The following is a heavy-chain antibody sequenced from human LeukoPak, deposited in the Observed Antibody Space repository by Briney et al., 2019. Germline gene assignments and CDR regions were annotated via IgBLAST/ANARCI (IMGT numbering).Heavy chain of an antibody. CDR3: ARDPVFWGDWYFDL. V-gene: IGHV4-61*02. Sequence: PSQTLSLTCTVSGGSISSGSYYWSWIRQTAGKGLEWIGRIYTSGSTNYNPSLKSRVTISVDTSKNQFSLKLSSVTAADTAVYYCARDPVFWGDWYFDLWGRGTLVTVSS. CDR1: GGSISSGSYY. CDR2: IYTSGST. D-gene: IGHD3-16*01. J-gene: IGHJ2*01.